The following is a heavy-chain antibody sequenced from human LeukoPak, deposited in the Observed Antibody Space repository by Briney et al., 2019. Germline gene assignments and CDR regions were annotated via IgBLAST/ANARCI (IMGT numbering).Heavy chain of an antibody. D-gene: IGHD3-3*01. Sequence: ASVKVSYKASGYTFTSYDINWVRQATGQGLEWMRWMNPNSGNTGYAQKLQGRVTITRNTPISTAYMELSSLRSEDTAVYYCARGLVGGLRDFWSGYYVFDYWGQGTLVTVSS. V-gene: IGHV1-8*03. CDR2: MNPNSGNT. CDR1: GYTFTSYD. J-gene: IGHJ4*02. CDR3: ARGLVGGLRDFWSGYYVFDY.